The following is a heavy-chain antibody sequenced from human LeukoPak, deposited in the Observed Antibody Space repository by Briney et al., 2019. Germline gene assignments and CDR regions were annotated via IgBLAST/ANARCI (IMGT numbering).Heavy chain of an antibody. D-gene: IGHD3-10*01. CDR2: ISSGGNT. V-gene: IGHV3-53*01. J-gene: IGHJ3*02. Sequence: GGSLRLSCAASGFSVSGNYVSWVRQAPGQGLEWVTVISSGGNTFYADFVKGRFTISRDNSKSTRYLQMNSLTAEDPGAYYCVRGGDARVSVGSAFDIWGRGKMVTVSS. CDR1: GFSVSGNY. CDR3: VRGGDARVSVGSAFDI.